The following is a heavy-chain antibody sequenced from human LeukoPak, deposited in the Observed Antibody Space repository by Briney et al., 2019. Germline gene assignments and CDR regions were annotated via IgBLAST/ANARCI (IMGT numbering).Heavy chain of an antibody. D-gene: IGHD3-16*01. CDR2: IYSGGST. V-gene: IGHV3-66*02. Sequence: GGSLRLSCAASGFTVSSNYMSWVRQAPGKGPEGGLVIYSGGSTYYADSVKGRFTISRDNSKNTLYIQMNSLRAEDTAVYYCASLGGGDYDYWGQGTLVTVSS. J-gene: IGHJ4*02. CDR1: GFTVSSNY. CDR3: ASLGGGDYDY.